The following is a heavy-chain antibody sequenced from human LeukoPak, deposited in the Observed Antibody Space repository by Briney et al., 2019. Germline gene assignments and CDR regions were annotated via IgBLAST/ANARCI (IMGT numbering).Heavy chain of an antibody. CDR3: ARAPPGGYCSGGSCYSFYYFDY. Sequence: SETLSLTCTVSGGSITNYDWSWIRQPPGKGLEWIGSMFYSGSTNYNPSLKSRVTISRDTSKNQFSLKLNSVTAADTAEYYCARAPPGGYCSGGSCYSFYYFDYWGQGTLVTVSS. CDR2: MFYSGST. D-gene: IGHD2-15*01. J-gene: IGHJ4*02. CDR1: GGSITNYD. V-gene: IGHV4-59*08.